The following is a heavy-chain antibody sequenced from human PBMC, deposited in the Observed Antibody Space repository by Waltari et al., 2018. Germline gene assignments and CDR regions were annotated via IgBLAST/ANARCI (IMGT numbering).Heavy chain of an antibody. V-gene: IGHV4-34*01. D-gene: IGHD6-6*01. CDR1: GGSFSGYY. J-gene: IGHJ4*02. CDR2: INHSGST. Sequence: QVQLQQWGAGLLKPSETLSLTCAVYGGSFSGYYWSWIRQPPGKGLEWIGEINHSGSTNYNPSLKSRVAISVDTSKNQFSLKLSSVTAADTAVYYCAWSREVTIAARPPGGYWGQGTLVTVSS. CDR3: AWSREVTIAARPPGGY.